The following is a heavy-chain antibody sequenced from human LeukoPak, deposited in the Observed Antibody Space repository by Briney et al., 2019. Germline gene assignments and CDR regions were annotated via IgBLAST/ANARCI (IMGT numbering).Heavy chain of an antibody. CDR2: IYSGGST. J-gene: IGHJ3*02. CDR1: GFTVSSNY. Sequence: GGSLRLSCAASGFTVSSNYMSWVRRAPGKGLEWVSVIYSGGSTYYADSVKGRFTISRDNSKNTLYLQMNSLRAEDTAVYYCASPMGGIAAAAEGAFDIWGQGTMVTVSS. V-gene: IGHV3-53*01. D-gene: IGHD6-13*01. CDR3: ASPMGGIAAAAEGAFDI.